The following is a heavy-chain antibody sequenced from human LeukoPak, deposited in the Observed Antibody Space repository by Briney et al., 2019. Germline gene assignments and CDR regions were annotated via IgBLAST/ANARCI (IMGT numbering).Heavy chain of an antibody. D-gene: IGHD2-15*01. Sequence: GGSLILSCAASGFTFSIYSMNWVRQAPGEGLEWLSYISADSNTIYYADSVKGRFTISRDNAKTSLYLQMNTLRDEDTAVYYCARDRAAPTWFFDLWGRGTLVLVSS. CDR1: GFTFSIYS. V-gene: IGHV3-48*02. CDR3: ARDRAAPTWFFDL. J-gene: IGHJ2*01. CDR2: ISADSNTI.